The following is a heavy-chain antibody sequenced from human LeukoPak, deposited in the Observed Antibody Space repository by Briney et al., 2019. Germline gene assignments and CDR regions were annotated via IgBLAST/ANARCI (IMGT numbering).Heavy chain of an antibody. CDR1: GYTFTSYD. J-gene: IGHJ6*02. V-gene: IGHV1-18*01. Sequence: GASVKVSCKASGYTFTSYDINWVRQAPGQGLEWMGWISAYNGNTIYAQKLQGRVTMTTDTSTSTAYMELRSLRSDDTAVYYCARVRGYSGYGLTWGIGRYRDYYYYYYGMDVWGQGTTVTVSS. CDR3: ARVRGYSGYGLTWGIGRYRDYYYYYYGMDV. CDR2: ISAYNGNT. D-gene: IGHD5-12*01.